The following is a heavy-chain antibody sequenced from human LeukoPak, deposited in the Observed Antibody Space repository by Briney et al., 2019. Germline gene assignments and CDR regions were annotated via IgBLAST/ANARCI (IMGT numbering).Heavy chain of an antibody. J-gene: IGHJ2*01. D-gene: IGHD4-23*01. CDR1: GYTFTGYY. V-gene: IGHV1-2*02. Sequence: ASVKVSCKASGYTFTGYYMHWVRQAPGQGLEWMGWINPNSGGTNYAQKFQGRVTMTRDTSISTAYMELSRLRSDDTAVYYCARVPTTVVTPTLWYFDLWGRGTLVTVSS. CDR2: INPNSGGT. CDR3: ARVPTTVVTPTLWYFDL.